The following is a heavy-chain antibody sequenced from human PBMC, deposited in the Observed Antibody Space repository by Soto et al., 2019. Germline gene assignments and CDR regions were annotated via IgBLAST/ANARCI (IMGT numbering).Heavy chain of an antibody. D-gene: IGHD2-2*01. CDR1: GGSISSYY. CDR3: ARGDSVVVPAARWWYCDL. V-gene: IGHV4-59*01. Sequence: QVQLQESGPGLVKPSETLSLTCTVSGGSISSYYWSWIRQPPGKGLEWIGYIYYSGSTNYNPSLKSRLTISVDTSNHQYSLKLSSVTAADTAVYYCARGDSVVVPAARWWYCDLWGRGTLVTVSS. J-gene: IGHJ2*01. CDR2: IYYSGST.